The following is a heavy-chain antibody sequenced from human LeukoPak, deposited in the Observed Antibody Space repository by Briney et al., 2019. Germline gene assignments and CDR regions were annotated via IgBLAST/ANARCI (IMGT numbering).Heavy chain of an antibody. CDR2: ISSSSSYI. CDR1: GFTFSSYS. Sequence: GGSLRLSCAASGFTFSSYSMNWVRQAPGKGLEWVSSISSSSSYIYYADSVKGRFTISRDNAKNSLYLQMNSLRAEDTAVYYCARGGRNYYDSSGYPQDYWGQGTLVTVSS. CDR3: ARGGRNYYDSSGYPQDY. V-gene: IGHV3-21*01. D-gene: IGHD3-22*01. J-gene: IGHJ4*02.